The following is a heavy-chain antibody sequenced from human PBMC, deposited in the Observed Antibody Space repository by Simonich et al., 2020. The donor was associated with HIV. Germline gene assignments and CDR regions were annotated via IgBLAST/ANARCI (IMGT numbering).Heavy chain of an antibody. CDR3: AIEQYALDI. J-gene: IGHJ3*02. CDR1: GHTLIELS. CDR2: FDPEDGEI. Sequence: QVQLVQSGAEVKKPGASVKVSCKVSGHTLIELSIHWVRQAPGKGLEWMGGFDPEDGEIIYAQKFQGRVTMTEETSTDTAYMELSSLKSDDTAVYYCAIEQYALDIWGQGTMVTVSS. V-gene: IGHV1-24*01.